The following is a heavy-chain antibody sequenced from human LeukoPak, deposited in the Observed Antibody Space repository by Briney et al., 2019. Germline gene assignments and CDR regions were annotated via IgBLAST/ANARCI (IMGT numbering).Heavy chain of an antibody. Sequence: PGGSLRLSCAASGFPFSSYGMHWVRQAPGKGLEWVAVIWYDGSNKYYADSVKGRFTISRDNSKNTLYLQMNSLRAEDTAVYYCARDGAPHHTLRCLRNWGQGTLVTVSS. CDR2: IWYDGSNK. J-gene: IGHJ4*02. CDR1: GFPFSSYG. D-gene: IGHD4-17*01. V-gene: IGHV3-33*08. CDR3: ARDGAPHHTLRCLRN.